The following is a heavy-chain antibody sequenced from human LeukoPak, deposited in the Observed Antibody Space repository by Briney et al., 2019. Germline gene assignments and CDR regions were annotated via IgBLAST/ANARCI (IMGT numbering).Heavy chain of an antibody. D-gene: IGHD6-19*01. CDR3: AKDFPSYSSGPHNYYYYGMDV. CDR2: ISYDGSNK. J-gene: IGHJ6*01. Sequence: PGGSLRLSCAASGFTFSSYGMHWVRQAPGKGLEWVAVISYDGSNKYYADSVKGRFTISRDNSKNTLYLQMNSLRAEDTAVYYCAKDFPSYSSGPHNYYYYGMDVXXXGXTVTVSS. CDR1: GFTFSSYG. V-gene: IGHV3-30*18.